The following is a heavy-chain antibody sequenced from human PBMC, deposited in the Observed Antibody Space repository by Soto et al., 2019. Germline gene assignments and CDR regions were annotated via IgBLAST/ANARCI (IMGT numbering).Heavy chain of an antibody. Sequence: ASVKVSCKASGYTFTSYGISWVRQAPGQGLEWMGWISAYNGNTNYAQKLQGRVTMTTDTSTSTAYMELRSLRSDDTVVYYCARDPLYCSGGSCHPLADAFDIWGQGTMVTVSS. D-gene: IGHD2-15*01. V-gene: IGHV1-18*04. CDR3: ARDPLYCSGGSCHPLADAFDI. J-gene: IGHJ3*02. CDR1: GYTFTSYG. CDR2: ISAYNGNT.